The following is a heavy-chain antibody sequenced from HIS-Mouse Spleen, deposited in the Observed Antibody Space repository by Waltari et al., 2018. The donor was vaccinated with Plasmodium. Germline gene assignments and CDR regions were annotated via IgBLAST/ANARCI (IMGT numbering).Heavy chain of an antibody. CDR3: ARGTRSYYYGMDV. V-gene: IGHV3-30-3*01. J-gene: IGHJ6*02. CDR1: GFTFSSYA. CDR2: ISYDGSNK. Sequence: QVQLVESGGGVVQPGRSLRLSCAASGFTFSSYAMHWVRRAPGKGLEWVAVISYDGSNKSSADSVKGRFTISRDNSKNTLYLQMNSLRAEDTAVYYCARGTRSYYYGMDVWGQATTVTVSS. D-gene: IGHD2-2*01.